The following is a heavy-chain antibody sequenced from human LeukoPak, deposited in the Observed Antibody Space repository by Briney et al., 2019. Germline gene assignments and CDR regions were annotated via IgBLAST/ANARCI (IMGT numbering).Heavy chain of an antibody. V-gene: IGHV3-48*03. CDR2: ISSSGSTR. Sequence: PGGSLRLSCAASVFIFSNYAMNWVRQAPGKGLEWVSYISSSGSTRYYADSVKGRFTISRDNAKNSLYVQMNSLRAEDTAVYYCARDCSGYDCYSHNFDYWGQGTLVTVSS. J-gene: IGHJ4*02. CDR3: ARDCSGYDCYSHNFDY. D-gene: IGHD3-22*01. CDR1: VFIFSNYA.